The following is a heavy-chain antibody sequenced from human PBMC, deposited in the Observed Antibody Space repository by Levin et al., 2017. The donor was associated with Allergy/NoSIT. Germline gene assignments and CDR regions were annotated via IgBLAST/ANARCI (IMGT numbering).Heavy chain of an antibody. Sequence: GGSLRLSCAASGFTFSSYDMHWVRQATGKGLEWVSAIGTAGDTYYPGSVKGRFTISRENAKNSLYLQMNSLRAGDTAVYYCARDDGESDAFDIWGQGTMVTVSS. CDR2: IGTAGDT. CDR3: ARDDGESDAFDI. CDR1: GFTFSSYD. D-gene: IGHD3-3*01. J-gene: IGHJ3*02. V-gene: IGHV3-13*01.